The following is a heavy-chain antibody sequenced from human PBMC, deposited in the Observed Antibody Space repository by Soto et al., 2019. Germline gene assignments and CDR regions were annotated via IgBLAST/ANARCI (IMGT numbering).Heavy chain of an antibody. Sequence: SQTLSLPCAISGDSACSNSAAWNWIRHSPSRGLEWLGSTYYRSKWYNDYAVSVKSRITINPDTSKNQFSLQLNSVTPEDTAVYYCARVGYYDFWSGYQSYYYYGMDVWGQGTTVTVSS. V-gene: IGHV6-1*01. J-gene: IGHJ6*02. CDR1: GDSACSNSAA. CDR3: ARVGYYDFWSGYQSYYYYGMDV. D-gene: IGHD3-3*01. CDR2: TYYRSKWYN.